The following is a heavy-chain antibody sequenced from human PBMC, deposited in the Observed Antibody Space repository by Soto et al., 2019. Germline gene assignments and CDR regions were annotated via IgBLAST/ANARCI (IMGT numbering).Heavy chain of an antibody. V-gene: IGHV3-48*01. Sequence: GGSMRVSCAAAGFPFSSYSMNWVSKAPGKGLEWVSYISSNSSTIYYADSVKGRFTISRDNAKNSLYLQMNSLRAEDTAVYYRARKSSSGWYHDAFDIWGQGTMVTVSS. D-gene: IGHD6-19*01. CDR1: GFPFSSYS. CDR3: ARKSSSGWYHDAFDI. CDR2: ISSNSSTI. J-gene: IGHJ3*02.